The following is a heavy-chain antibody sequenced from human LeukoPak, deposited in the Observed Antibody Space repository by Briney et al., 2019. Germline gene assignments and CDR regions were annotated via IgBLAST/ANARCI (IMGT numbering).Heavy chain of an antibody. D-gene: IGHD5-18*01. CDR2: IYTSGST. Sequence: SETLSLTCTVSGGSITSYHWSWIRQPAGKGLEWIGRIYTSGSTNYNPSLKSRVTMSVDTAKNQFSLKLSSVTAADTAVYYCARDGLYSYGYSYFDYWGQGTLVTVSS. CDR1: GGSITSYH. V-gene: IGHV4-4*07. CDR3: ARDGLYSYGYSYFDY. J-gene: IGHJ4*02.